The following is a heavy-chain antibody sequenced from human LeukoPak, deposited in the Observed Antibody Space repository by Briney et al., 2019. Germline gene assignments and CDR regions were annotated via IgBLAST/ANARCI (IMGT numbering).Heavy chain of an antibody. V-gene: IGHV3-23*01. CDR3: AKDQASGIAAAGMKDGLDY. CDR1: GFTFSSYA. D-gene: IGHD6-13*01. J-gene: IGHJ4*02. Sequence: PGGSLRLSCAASGFTFSSYAMSWVGQAPGKGLEGVSAISGSGGSTYYADSVKGRFTISRDNSKNTLYLQMNSLRAEDTAVYYCAKDQASGIAAAGMKDGLDYWGQGTLVTVSS. CDR2: ISGSGGST.